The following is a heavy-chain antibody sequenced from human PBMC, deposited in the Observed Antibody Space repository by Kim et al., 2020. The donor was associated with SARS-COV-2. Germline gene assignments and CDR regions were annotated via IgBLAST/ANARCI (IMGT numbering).Heavy chain of an antibody. V-gene: IGHV1-24*01. CDR2: FDPEDGET. D-gene: IGHD2-15*01. CDR3: ATMDPLLDAFDI. CDR1: GYTLTELS. Sequence: ASVKVSCKVSGYTLTELSMHWVRQAPGKGLEWMGGFDPEDGETIYAQEFQGRVTMTEDTSTDTAYMELSSLRSEDTAVCYCATMDPLLDAFDIWGQGTMVTVSS. J-gene: IGHJ3*02.